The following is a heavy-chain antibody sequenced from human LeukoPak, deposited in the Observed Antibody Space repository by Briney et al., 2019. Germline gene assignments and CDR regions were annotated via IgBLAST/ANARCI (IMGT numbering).Heavy chain of an antibody. D-gene: IGHD2-21*01. CDR1: GYTFTSYY. CDR3: ARARVLRWAGYFDL. J-gene: IGHJ2*01. V-gene: IGHV1-69*13. Sequence: SVKVSCKASGYTFTSYYMHWVRQAPGQGLEWMGGIIPIFGTANYAQKFQGRVTITADESTSTAYMELSSLRSEDTAVYYCARARVLRWAGYFDLWGRGTLVTVSS. CDR2: IIPIFGTA.